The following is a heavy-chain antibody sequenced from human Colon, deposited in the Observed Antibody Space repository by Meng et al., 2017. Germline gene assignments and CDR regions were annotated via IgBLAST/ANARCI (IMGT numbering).Heavy chain of an antibody. CDR3: AGGPWEFDY. J-gene: IGHJ4*02. V-gene: IGHV4-61*01. CDR1: GASVSSGNHY. D-gene: IGHD1-26*01. CDR2: VDYSGST. Sequence: HLRESGPGLWRASKTPSLTCTSSGASVSSGNHYWSWIRQPPGKGLEYIAYVDYSGSTHYNPSLKSRVTMSVDTSKKQLSLKLSSVTAADTAVYYCAGGPWEFDYWGQGTLVTVSS.